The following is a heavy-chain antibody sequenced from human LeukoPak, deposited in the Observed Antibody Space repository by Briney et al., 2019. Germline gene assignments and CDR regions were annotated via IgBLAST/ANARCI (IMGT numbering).Heavy chain of an antibody. CDR2: IIPIFGTA. CDR3: ATNPDIVATTYFDY. V-gene: IGHV1-69*13. CDR1: GGTFSSYA. D-gene: IGHD5-12*01. Sequence: GASVKVSCKASGGTFSSYAISWVRQAPGQGLEWMGGIIPIFGTANYAQKFQGRVAITADESTSTAYMELSSLRSEDTAVYYCATNPDIVATTYFDYWGQGTLVTVSS. J-gene: IGHJ4*02.